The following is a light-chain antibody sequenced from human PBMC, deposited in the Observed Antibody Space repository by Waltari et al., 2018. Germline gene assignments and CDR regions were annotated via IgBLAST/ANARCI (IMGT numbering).Light chain of an antibody. CDR3: QQFGGSPKYT. CDR1: QSISNNY. Sequence: EIVLTQSPGTLSLSPGESVTLSCRASQSISNNYLAWYQAKPGQAPRLLIYAVSHRATGVPDRFSGGGSGTDFTLTISRLEPEDFAVYYCQQFGGSPKYTFGQGTKLEIK. J-gene: IGKJ2*01. CDR2: AVS. V-gene: IGKV3-20*01.